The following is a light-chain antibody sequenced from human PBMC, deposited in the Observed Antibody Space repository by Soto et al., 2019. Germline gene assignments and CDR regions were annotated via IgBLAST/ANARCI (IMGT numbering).Light chain of an antibody. CDR3: QHYNSYSEA. Sequence: DIHMTQSPSTLSASIGDTVTITSRASQTISSWLAWYQQKPGKAPKLLIYKASTLKSGVPSRFSGSGSGTEFTLTISSLQPDDFATYYCQHYNSYSEAFGQGTKVDIK. CDR2: KAS. CDR1: QTISSW. J-gene: IGKJ1*01. V-gene: IGKV1-5*03.